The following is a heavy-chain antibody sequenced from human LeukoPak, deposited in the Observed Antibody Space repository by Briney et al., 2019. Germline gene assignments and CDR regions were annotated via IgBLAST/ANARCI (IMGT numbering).Heavy chain of an antibody. Sequence: SETLSLTCTVSGYSISSGYYWGWIRQPPGKGLEWIGNIYHSGSTYYNPSLKSRVTISVDTSKNQFSLKLSSVTAADTAVYYCAREGYYDSSEAFDIWGQGTMVTVSS. V-gene: IGHV4-38-2*02. CDR2: IYHSGST. J-gene: IGHJ3*02. CDR1: GYSISSGYY. CDR3: AREGYYDSSEAFDI. D-gene: IGHD3-22*01.